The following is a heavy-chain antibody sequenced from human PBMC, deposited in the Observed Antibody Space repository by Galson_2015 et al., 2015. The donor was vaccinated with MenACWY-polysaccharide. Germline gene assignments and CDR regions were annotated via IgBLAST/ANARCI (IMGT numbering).Heavy chain of an antibody. J-gene: IGHJ4*02. CDR3: ARRPCRARYAFYS. D-gene: IGHD5-12*01. CDR2: IWYDGTNK. V-gene: IGHV3-30*02. CDR1: GFTFSSYD. Sequence: SLRLSCAASGFTFSSYDMHWVRQAPGKGLEWVAFIWYDGTNKYYADSLKGRFTISRDNSKNTLYLQMNSLRTEDTAVYYCARRPCRARYAFYSWGQGTLVTLSS.